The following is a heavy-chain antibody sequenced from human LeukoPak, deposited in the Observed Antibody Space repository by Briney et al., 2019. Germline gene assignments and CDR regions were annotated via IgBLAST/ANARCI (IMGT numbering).Heavy chain of an antibody. CDR2: IRYDGSNK. V-gene: IGHV3-30*02. CDR3: ARYDYVWGSYGPDDAFDI. D-gene: IGHD3-16*01. J-gene: IGHJ3*02. CDR1: GFTFSSYG. Sequence: PGGSLRLSCAASGFTFSSYGMHWVRQAPGKGLEWVAFIRYDGSNKYYADSVKGRFTISRDNAKNTLYLQMNSLRAEDTAVYYCARYDYVWGSYGPDDAFDIWGQGTMVTVSS.